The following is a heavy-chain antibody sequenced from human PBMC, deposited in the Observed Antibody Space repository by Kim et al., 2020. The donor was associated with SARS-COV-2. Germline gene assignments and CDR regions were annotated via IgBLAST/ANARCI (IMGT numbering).Heavy chain of an antibody. CDR3: ARAPAYVRTYYFDY. V-gene: IGHV4-61*01. J-gene: IGHJ4*01. CDR1: GGSVSSGSYY. Sequence: SETLSLTCTVSGGSVSSGSYYWSWIRQPPGKGLEWIGYIYYSGSTNYNPSLKSRVTISVDTSKNQFSLKLSSVTAADTAVYYCARAPAYVRTYYFDYWG. CDR2: IYYSGST. D-gene: IGHD3-10*02.